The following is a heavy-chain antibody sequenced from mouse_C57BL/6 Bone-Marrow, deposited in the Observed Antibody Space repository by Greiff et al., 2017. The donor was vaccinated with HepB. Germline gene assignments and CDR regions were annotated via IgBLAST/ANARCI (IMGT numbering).Heavy chain of an antibody. CDR1: GYTFTSYW. Sequence: QVQLKQSGAELVKPGASVKMSCKASGYTFTSYWITWVKQRPGQGLEWIGDIYPGSGSTNDNEKFKSKATLTVDTSSSTAYMQLSSLTSEDSAVYYCAKGEYYGSWYFDVWGTGTTVTVSS. D-gene: IGHD1-1*01. J-gene: IGHJ1*03. CDR2: IYPGSGST. V-gene: IGHV1-55*01. CDR3: AKGEYYGSWYFDV.